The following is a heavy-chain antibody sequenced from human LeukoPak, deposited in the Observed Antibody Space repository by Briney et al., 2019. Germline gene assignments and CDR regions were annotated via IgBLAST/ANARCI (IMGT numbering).Heavy chain of an antibody. J-gene: IGHJ4*02. CDR3: ARERDGYSNLYYFDC. CDR1: GYTFTSYG. Sequence: GASVKVSCKASGYTFTSYGISWVRQAPGQGLEWMGWISAYNGNTNYAQKLQGRVTMTTDTSTSTAYMELRSLRSDDTAVYYCARERDGYSNLYYFDCWGQGTLVTVSS. V-gene: IGHV1-18*01. D-gene: IGHD5-24*01. CDR2: ISAYNGNT.